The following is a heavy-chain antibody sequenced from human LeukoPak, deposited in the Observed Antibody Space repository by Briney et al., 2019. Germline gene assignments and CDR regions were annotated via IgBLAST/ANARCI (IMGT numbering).Heavy chain of an antibody. V-gene: IGHV3-23*01. D-gene: IGHD3-3*01. Sequence: GGSLRLSCAASGFTFNTYAMSWVRQAPGKGLEWVSGISGSGGSTYYADSVKGRFTISRDNSKSTLFLQMNSLRAEDTAVYYCAKGSNYDFRSGYRFDFWGQGTLVTVSS. CDR2: ISGSGGST. CDR1: GFTFNTYA. J-gene: IGHJ4*02. CDR3: AKGSNYDFRSGYRFDF.